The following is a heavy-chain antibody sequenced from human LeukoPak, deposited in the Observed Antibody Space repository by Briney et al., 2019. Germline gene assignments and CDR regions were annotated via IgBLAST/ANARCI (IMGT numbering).Heavy chain of an antibody. Sequence: SGTLSLTCTVSGGSMSSYYWSWIRQPPGKGLEWIGYIYYSGRSNYNPSLKSRVTLLVDTSKNQFSLKLGSVTAADTAVYYCARQPYILGAFYFDYWGQGTLVTVSS. CDR3: ARQPYILGAFYFDY. J-gene: IGHJ4*02. CDR2: IYYSGRS. V-gene: IGHV4-59*08. CDR1: GGSMSSYY. D-gene: IGHD1-26*01.